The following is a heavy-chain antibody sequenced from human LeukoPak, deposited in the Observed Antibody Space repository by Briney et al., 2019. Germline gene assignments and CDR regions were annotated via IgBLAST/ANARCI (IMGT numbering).Heavy chain of an antibody. CDR3: ARGLDESIVGATLGY. Sequence: SETLSLTCTVSGGSISSYYWSWIRQPPGKGLEWIGYIYYSGSTNYNPSLKSRVTISVDTSKNQFSPKLSSVTAADTAVYYCARGLDESIVGATLGYWGQGTLVTVSS. V-gene: IGHV4-59*12. D-gene: IGHD1-26*01. J-gene: IGHJ4*02. CDR2: IYYSGST. CDR1: GGSISSYY.